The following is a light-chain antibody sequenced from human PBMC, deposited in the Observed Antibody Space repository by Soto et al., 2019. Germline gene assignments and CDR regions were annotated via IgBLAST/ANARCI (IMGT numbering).Light chain of an antibody. CDR3: QQRSNWPLT. CDR1: QSVSSD. CDR2: DAS. J-gene: IGKJ4*01. V-gene: IGKV3-11*01. Sequence: EIVFTQSPATLSLSPGERATLSCRASQSVSSDLAWYQQKPGQAPRLLIYDASNRATGIPARFSGSGSGTDFTLTISSLEPEDFAVYYCQQRSNWPLTFGGGTKVEIK.